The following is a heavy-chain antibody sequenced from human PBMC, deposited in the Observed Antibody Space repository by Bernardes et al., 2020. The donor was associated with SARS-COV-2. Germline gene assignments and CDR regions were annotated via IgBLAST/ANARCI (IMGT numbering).Heavy chain of an antibody. CDR2: IYYSGST. V-gene: IGHV4-39*07. CDR1: GGSISSSSYY. Sequence: SETLSLTCTVSGGSISSSSYYWGWIRQPPGKGLEWIGSIYYSGSTYYNPSLKSRVTISVDTSKNQFSLKLSSVTAADTAVYYCARVVGGSGSKNWFDPWGQGTLVTVSS. J-gene: IGHJ5*02. CDR3: ARVVGGSGSKNWFDP. D-gene: IGHD3-10*01.